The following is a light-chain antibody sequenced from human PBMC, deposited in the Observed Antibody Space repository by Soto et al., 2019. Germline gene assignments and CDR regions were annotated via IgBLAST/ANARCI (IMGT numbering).Light chain of an antibody. CDR3: VLYMGSGIPYV. CDR1: SGSVSTSYY. J-gene: IGLJ1*01. CDR2: STN. V-gene: IGLV8-61*01. Sequence: QAVVTQEPSFSVSPGGTVTLTCGLNSGSVSTSYYPSWYQQTPGQAPRTLIYSTNTRSSGVPDRFSGSILGNKAALTITGAQADDESDYYCVLYMGSGIPYVFGTGTKLTVL.